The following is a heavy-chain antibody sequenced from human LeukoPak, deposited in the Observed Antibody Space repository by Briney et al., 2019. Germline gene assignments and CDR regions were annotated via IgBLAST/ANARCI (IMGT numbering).Heavy chain of an antibody. V-gene: IGHV1-2*02. Sequence: ASVKVSCKASGYTFTGYYMHWVRQAPGQGLEWMGWINPNSGGTNYAQKFQGRVTMTRDTSISTAYMELSRLRSDDTAVYYCARDTRTYRGGDCYPDYWGQGTLVTVSS. J-gene: IGHJ4*02. CDR2: INPNSGGT. CDR3: ARDTRTYRGGDCYPDY. D-gene: IGHD2-21*02. CDR1: GYTFTGYY.